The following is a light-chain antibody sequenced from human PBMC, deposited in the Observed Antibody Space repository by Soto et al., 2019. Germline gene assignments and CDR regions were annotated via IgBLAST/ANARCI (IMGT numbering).Light chain of an antibody. CDR1: QTISSW. CDR2: KAS. CDR3: QHYNGYSEA. V-gene: IGKV1-5*03. J-gene: IGKJ1*01. Sequence: NKLTQSPSALSGSVGDRVTITCRASQTISSWLAWYQQKPGKAPKLLIYKASTLKSGVPSRFSGSGSGTEFTLTISSLQADDFARYYCQHYNGYSEAFGQGTKVDIK.